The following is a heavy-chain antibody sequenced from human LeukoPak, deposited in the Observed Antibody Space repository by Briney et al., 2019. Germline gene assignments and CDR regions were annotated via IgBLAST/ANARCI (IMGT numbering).Heavy chain of an antibody. Sequence: PSETLSLTCAVYGGSFSGYYWSWIRQPPGKGLEWIGYIYYSGSTYYNPSLKSRVPISVDTSKNQFSLKLSSVTAADTAVYYCARETEHDAFDIWGQGTMVTVSS. J-gene: IGHJ3*02. CDR3: ARETEHDAFDI. CDR2: IYYSGST. CDR1: GGSFSGYY. V-gene: IGHV4-59*01. D-gene: IGHD1/OR15-1a*01.